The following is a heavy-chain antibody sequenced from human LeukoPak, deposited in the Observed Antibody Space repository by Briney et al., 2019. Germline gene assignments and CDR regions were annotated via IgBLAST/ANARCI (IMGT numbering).Heavy chain of an antibody. CDR2: ISISSDYT. D-gene: IGHD6-13*01. CDR3: ARGLSKGSSSWYRD. J-gene: IGHJ4*02. V-gene: IGHV3-11*05. Sequence: GGSLRLSCAASGFTFSDYYMSWIRQAPGKGLEWVSYISISSDYTNYADSVKGRFTISRDNAKNSLYLQMNSLRVEDTAVYYCARGLSKGSSSWYRDWGQGTLVTVSS. CDR1: GFTFSDYY.